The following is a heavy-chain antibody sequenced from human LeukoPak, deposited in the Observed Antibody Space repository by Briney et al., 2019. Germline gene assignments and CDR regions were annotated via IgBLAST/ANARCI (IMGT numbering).Heavy chain of an antibody. J-gene: IGHJ4*02. CDR2: IKSKTDGGTT. CDR3: TTNYCSSTSCNFDY. CDR1: GFTFSNAW. Sequence: GGSPRLSCAASGFTFSNAWMSWVRQAPGKGLEWVGRIKSKTDGGTTDYAAHVKGRFTISRDDSKNTLYLQMNSLKTEDTAVYYCTTNYCSSTSCNFDYWGQGTLVTVSS. D-gene: IGHD2-2*01. V-gene: IGHV3-15*01.